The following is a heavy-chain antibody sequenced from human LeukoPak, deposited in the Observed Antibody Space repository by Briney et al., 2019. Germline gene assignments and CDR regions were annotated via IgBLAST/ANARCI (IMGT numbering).Heavy chain of an antibody. J-gene: IGHJ4*02. V-gene: IGHV4-59*08. D-gene: IGHD5-24*01. CDR2: IYNSGST. CDR3: ARTGGYNYFFDY. Sequence: SETLSLTCTVSGGSISSYYWSWIRQPPGKGLEWIGYIYNSGSTNYNPSLKSRVTISADTSKNQFSLKLSSVTAADTAVYYCARTGGYNYFFDYWGQGTLVTISS. CDR1: GGSISSYY.